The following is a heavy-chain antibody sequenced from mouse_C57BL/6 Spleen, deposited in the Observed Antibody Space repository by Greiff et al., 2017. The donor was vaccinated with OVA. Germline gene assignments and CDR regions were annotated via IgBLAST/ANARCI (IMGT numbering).Heavy chain of an antibody. Sequence: QVQLKQSGAELVRPGTSVKVSCKASGYAFTNYLIEWVKQRPGQGLEWIGVINPGSGGTNYNEKFKGKATLTADKSSSTAYMQLSSLTSEDSAVYFCARARGATVVATNAMDYWGQGTSVTVSS. J-gene: IGHJ4*01. V-gene: IGHV1-54*01. CDR2: INPGSGGT. CDR3: ARARGATVVATNAMDY. D-gene: IGHD1-1*01. CDR1: GYAFTNYL.